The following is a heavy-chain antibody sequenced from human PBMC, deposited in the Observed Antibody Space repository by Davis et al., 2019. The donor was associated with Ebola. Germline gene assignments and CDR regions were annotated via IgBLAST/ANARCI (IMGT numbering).Heavy chain of an antibody. CDR1: GASIGIGDYY. Sequence: MPSETLSLTCTVSGASIGIGDYYWNWIRQPPGKGLEWIGFIYYKGTTHYNPSLSSRITISLDTSKNQFSLKLSSVTAADTAVYYCARGQWLVLWFDPWGQGTLVTVSS. V-gene: IGHV4-30-4*01. D-gene: IGHD6-19*01. CDR2: IYYKGTT. J-gene: IGHJ5*02. CDR3: ARGQWLVLWFDP.